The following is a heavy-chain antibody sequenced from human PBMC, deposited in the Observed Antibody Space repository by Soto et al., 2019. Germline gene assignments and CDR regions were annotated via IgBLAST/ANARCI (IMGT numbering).Heavy chain of an antibody. J-gene: IGHJ4*02. Sequence: SETLSLTCTVSGGSISSSSYYWGWIRQPPGKGLEWIGSIYYSGSTCYNPSLKSRVTISVDTSKNQFSLKLSSVTAADTAVYYCARSLPASYYDFWSGYDRPLPDFADYWGQGTLVTVSS. CDR3: ARSLPASYYDFWSGYDRPLPDFADY. V-gene: IGHV4-39*01. D-gene: IGHD3-3*01. CDR2: IYYSGST. CDR1: GGSISSSSYY.